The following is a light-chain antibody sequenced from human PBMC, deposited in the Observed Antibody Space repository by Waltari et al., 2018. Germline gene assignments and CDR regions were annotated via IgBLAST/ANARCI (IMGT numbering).Light chain of an antibody. J-gene: IGKJ5*01. CDR1: QSVSTY. Sequence: EIVLTQSPATLSLSPGERATLSCRDSQSVSTYLAWYQQKPGQAPRLLIYDASNRATGIPARFSGSGSGTDFTLTISSLEPEDFAVYYCQQRTSWPPVTFGQGTRLEIK. CDR3: QQRTSWPPVT. V-gene: IGKV3-11*01. CDR2: DAS.